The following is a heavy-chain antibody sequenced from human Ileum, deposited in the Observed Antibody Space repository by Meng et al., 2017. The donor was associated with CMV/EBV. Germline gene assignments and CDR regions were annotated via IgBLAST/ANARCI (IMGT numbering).Heavy chain of an antibody. CDR3: AHSKFEEWSFDY. Sequence: QITLKESGPTLVKPTETLTLTCTFSGFSLSTSVVGVGWIRQPPGKALEWLALIYWDDDKRYSPSLKSRLTITKDTSKNQVVLTMTNMDPVDTATYYCAHSKFEEWSFDYWGQGTLVTVSS. V-gene: IGHV2-5*02. J-gene: IGHJ4*02. CDR1: GFSLSTSVVG. CDR2: IYWDDDK. D-gene: IGHD3-3*01.